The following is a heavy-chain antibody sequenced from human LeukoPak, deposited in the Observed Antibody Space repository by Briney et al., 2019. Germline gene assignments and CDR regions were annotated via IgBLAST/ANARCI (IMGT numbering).Heavy chain of an antibody. J-gene: IGHJ4*02. CDR1: GFIFRDYY. V-gene: IGHV3-11*01. CDR3: AREERLRWTAY. Sequence: GGSLRLSCGASGFIFRDYYMIWILQSPGKGLEGLSYISSDRTTIQYAVSVKGRFTISRDNAKNSLYLQMHSLRAEDTAVYYCAREERLRWTAYWGQGTLVTVSS. CDR2: ISSDRTTI. D-gene: IGHD4-23*01.